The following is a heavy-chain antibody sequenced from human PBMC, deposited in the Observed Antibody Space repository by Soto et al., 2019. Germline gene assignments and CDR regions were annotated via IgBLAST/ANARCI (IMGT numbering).Heavy chain of an antibody. J-gene: IGHJ6*02. D-gene: IGHD2-2*01. CDR3: ARTNIDIVVVPAANPAGYYYYGMDV. CDR1: GGTFSSYA. V-gene: IGHV1-69*13. CDR2: IIPIFGTA. Sequence: VKVSCKASGGTFSSYAISWVRQAPGQGLEWMGGIIPIFGTANYAQKFQGRVTITADESTSTAYMELSSLRSEDTAVYYCARTNIDIVVVPAANPAGYYYYGMDVWGQGTTVTVSS.